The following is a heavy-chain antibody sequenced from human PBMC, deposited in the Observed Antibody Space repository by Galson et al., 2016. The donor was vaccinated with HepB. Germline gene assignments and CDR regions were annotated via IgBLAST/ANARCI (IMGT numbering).Heavy chain of an antibody. V-gene: IGHV2-5*02. CDR2: IYWDDDK. D-gene: IGHD3-3*01. J-gene: IGHJ4*02. CDR3: AHMTKSQYGFWSGYANFDY. Sequence: PALVKPTQTLTLTCTFSGFLLSTSGVGVGWTRQPPGKALEWLALIYWDDDKRYSPSLKTRVTITRDTSEKQVVLTMTNMDPVDTATYYCAHMTKSQYGFWSGYANFDYWSQGILVTVSS. CDR1: GFLLSTSGVG.